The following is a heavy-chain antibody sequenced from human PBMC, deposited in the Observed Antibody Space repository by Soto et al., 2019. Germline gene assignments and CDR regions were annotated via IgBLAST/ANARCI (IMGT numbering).Heavy chain of an antibody. V-gene: IGHV3-23*01. CDR2: ISGSGGFT. D-gene: IGHD3-22*01. Sequence: GGSLRLSCAASGFTFSIYTMTWVRQAPGRGLEWVSSISGSGGFTYYADSVKGRFTISRDNSKNTLYVQMNSLRAEDTAIYCCAKDGSYCDSPTESEYWGQGTLVTVSS. J-gene: IGHJ4*02. CDR3: AKDGSYCDSPTESEY. CDR1: GFTFSIYT.